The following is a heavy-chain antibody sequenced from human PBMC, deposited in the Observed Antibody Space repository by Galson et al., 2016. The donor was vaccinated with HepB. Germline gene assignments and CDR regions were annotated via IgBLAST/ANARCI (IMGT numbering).Heavy chain of an antibody. V-gene: IGHV4-61*02. CDR3: ARAGYDGDFWSGFFDH. CDR1: GDSIRGPGYY. CDR2: MYISGSA. J-gene: IGHJ4*02. Sequence: TLSLTCSVSGDSIRGPGYYWSWIRQSAEKGLKWIGRMYISGSANYNPSLRGRATISVDTSKNQFSLNLNSVTAADTAVYYCARAGYDGDFWSGFFDHWGQGMLVTVSS. D-gene: IGHD3-3*01.